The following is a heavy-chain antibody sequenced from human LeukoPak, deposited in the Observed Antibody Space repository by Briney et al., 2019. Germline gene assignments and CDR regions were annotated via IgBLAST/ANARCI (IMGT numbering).Heavy chain of an antibody. D-gene: IGHD3-3*01. Sequence: PGGSLRLSCAASGFTFSNAWMSWVRQAPGKGLEWVGRIKSKTDGGTTDYAAPVKGRFTISRDDSKNALYLQMNSLKTEDTAVYYCTTDLHRITIFGVVIIPDDAFDIWGQGTMVTVSS. CDR2: IKSKTDGGTT. CDR3: TTDLHRITIFGVVIIPDDAFDI. CDR1: GFTFSNAW. V-gene: IGHV3-15*01. J-gene: IGHJ3*02.